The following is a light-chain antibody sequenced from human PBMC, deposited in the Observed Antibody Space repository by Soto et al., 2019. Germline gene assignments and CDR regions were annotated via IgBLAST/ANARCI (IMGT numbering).Light chain of an antibody. J-gene: IGKJ1*01. CDR1: QSVSSY. Sequence: EIVLTQSPATLSLSPGERATLSCRASQSVSSYLAWYQQKPGQAPRLLIYDASNRATGIPARSSGSESGTDFTLTISSLEPEDFAVYYCQQRSNWPRTFGQGTKVEIK. V-gene: IGKV3-11*01. CDR2: DAS. CDR3: QQRSNWPRT.